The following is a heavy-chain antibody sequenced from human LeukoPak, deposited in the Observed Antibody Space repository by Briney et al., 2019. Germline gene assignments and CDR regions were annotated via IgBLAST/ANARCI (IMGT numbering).Heavy chain of an antibody. CDR1: GFTFSDYY. V-gene: IGHV3-11*04. CDR2: ISSSGSTI. D-gene: IGHD6-13*01. CDR3: ARARQQLVSDFDY. J-gene: IGHJ4*02. Sequence: PGGSLRLSCAASGFTFSDYYMSWIRQAPGKGLEWVSYISSSGSTIYYADSVKGRFTISRDNAKNSLYLQMNSLRAEDTAVYYCARARQQLVSDFDYWGQGTLVTVSS.